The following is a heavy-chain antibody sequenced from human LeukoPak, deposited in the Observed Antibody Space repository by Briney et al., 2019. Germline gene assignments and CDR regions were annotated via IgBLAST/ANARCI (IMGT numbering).Heavy chain of an antibody. CDR1: GGTFSSYA. V-gene: IGHV1-69*05. CDR3: ARGLSFGFGELDWFDP. CDR2: IIPIFGTA. Sequence: SVKVSCKASGGTFSSYAISWVRQAPGQGLEWMGGIIPIFGTANYAQKFQGRVTITRDTSASTAYMELSSLRSEDTAVYYCARGLSFGFGELDWFDPWGQGTLVTVSS. D-gene: IGHD3-10*01. J-gene: IGHJ5*02.